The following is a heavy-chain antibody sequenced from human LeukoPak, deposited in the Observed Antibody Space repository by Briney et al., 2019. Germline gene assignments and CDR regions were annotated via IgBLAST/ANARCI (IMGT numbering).Heavy chain of an antibody. CDR2: IYTSGST. J-gene: IGHJ6*03. D-gene: IGHD3-3*01. V-gene: IGHV4-61*02. CDR1: GGSISSGSYY. Sequence: SETLSLTCTVSGGSISSGSYYWSWIRQPPGKGLEWIGRIYTSGSTNYNPSLKSRVTISVDTSKNQFSLKLSSVTAADTAVYYCAREDLAYYYYYMDVWGKGTTVTVSS. CDR3: AREDLAYYYYYMDV.